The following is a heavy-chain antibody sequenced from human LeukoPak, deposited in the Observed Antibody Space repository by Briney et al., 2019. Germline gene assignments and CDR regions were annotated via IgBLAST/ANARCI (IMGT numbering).Heavy chain of an antibody. J-gene: IGHJ4*02. CDR1: VGTFSSYA. D-gene: IGHD6-19*01. CDR3: ARGLPGYSSGWYGGGFDY. Sequence: GASVKVSCKASVGTFSSYAISWVRQAPGQGLEWMGGIIPIFGTANYAQKFQGRVTITADESTSTAYMELSSLRSEDTAVYYCARGLPGYSSGWYGGGFDYWGQGTLVTVSS. CDR2: IIPIFGTA. V-gene: IGHV1-69*13.